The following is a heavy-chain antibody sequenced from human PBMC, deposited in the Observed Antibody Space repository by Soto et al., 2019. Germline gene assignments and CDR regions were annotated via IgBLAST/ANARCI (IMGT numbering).Heavy chain of an antibody. CDR3: ARAHLYYYGSGSYYAGYGMDV. D-gene: IGHD3-10*01. CDR2: IIPIFGTA. V-gene: IGHV1-69*06. Sequence: QVQLVQSGAEVKKPGSSVKVSCKASGGTFSSYAISWVRQAPGQGLEWMGGIIPIFGTANYAQKFQGRVTITADKSTSTDYMELSSLRSEDTAVYYCARAHLYYYGSGSYYAGYGMDVWGQGPTVTVSS. CDR1: GGTFSSYA. J-gene: IGHJ6*02.